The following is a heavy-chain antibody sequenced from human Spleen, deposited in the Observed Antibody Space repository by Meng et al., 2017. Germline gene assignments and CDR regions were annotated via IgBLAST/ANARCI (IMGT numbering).Heavy chain of an antibody. CDR2: IYYSGST. D-gene: IGHD3/OR15-3a*01. J-gene: IGHJ4*02. Sequence: QVQLQESGPGMVKPSQTLSLTCTVSGGSISSGGYYWSWIRQHPGKGLEWIGCIYYSGSTYYNPSLKSLVTISVDTSKNQFSLKLSSVTAADTAVYYCARVYDLRVLDYWGQGTLVTVSS. CDR3: ARVYDLRVLDY. V-gene: IGHV4-31*01. CDR1: GGSISSGGYY.